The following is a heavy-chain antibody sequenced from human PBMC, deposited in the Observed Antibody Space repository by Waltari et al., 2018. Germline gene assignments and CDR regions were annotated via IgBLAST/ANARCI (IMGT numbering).Heavy chain of an antibody. CDR3: ARSPTYYGSGTYYLRPQYYFDY. J-gene: IGHJ4*02. V-gene: IGHV4-31*03. D-gene: IGHD3-10*01. CDR1: GGSISSGGYY. CDR2: IYYSGST. Sequence: QVQLQESGPGLVKPSQTLSLTCTVSGGSISSGGYYWSWIRHHPGKGLEWIGYIYYSGSTSFNPSLKSRLTISLDTSNNQFSLRLTSVTAADTAVYYCARSPTYYGSGTYYLRPQYYFDYWGQGTLVTVSS.